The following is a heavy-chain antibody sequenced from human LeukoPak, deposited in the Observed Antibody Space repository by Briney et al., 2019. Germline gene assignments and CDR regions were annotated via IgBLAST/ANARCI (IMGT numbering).Heavy chain of an antibody. Sequence: GGSLRLSCAASGFTFRGYAMCWGRQAPGEGLGCVSAISGGGGVTYYADSVKGQFTISRDNSKNTLYLQMNSLRAEDTAVYYCAKGENYFDYWGQGTLVTVSS. J-gene: IGHJ4*02. D-gene: IGHD1-26*01. CDR2: ISGGGGVT. CDR1: GFTFRGYA. CDR3: AKGENYFDY. V-gene: IGHV3-23*01.